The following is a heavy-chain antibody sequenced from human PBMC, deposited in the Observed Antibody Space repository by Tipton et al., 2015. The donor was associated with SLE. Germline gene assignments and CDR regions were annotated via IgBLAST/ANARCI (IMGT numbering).Heavy chain of an antibody. CDR3: ARDWGGEALDF. J-gene: IGHJ4*02. CDR1: GGSISSNNFF. Sequence: TLSLTCTVSGGSISSNNFFWSWLRQHPGKGLEWIGYIYYSGSAFYNPSLKSRVTMSLDTSKSQFSLKLTSVTAADTAAYYCARDWGGEALDFWGQGTLVTVSS. V-gene: IGHV4-31*03. CDR2: IYYSGSA. D-gene: IGHD2-21*01.